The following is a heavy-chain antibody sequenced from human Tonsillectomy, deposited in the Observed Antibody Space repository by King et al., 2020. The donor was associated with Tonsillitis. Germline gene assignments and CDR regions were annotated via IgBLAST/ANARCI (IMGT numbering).Heavy chain of an antibody. V-gene: IGHV1-58*01. J-gene: IGHJ5*02. D-gene: IGHD5-18*01. Sequence: MQLVQSGPEVRKPGTSVKVSCKASGLTFSTSAVQWVRQARGQRLEWIGWIVVGSGTTNYAQKFQERVTITRDMSTRTVYMELSSLRSDDTAVYYCATEGDMDTWFDPWGQGTLVTVSS. CDR3: ATEGDMDTWFDP. CDR1: GLTFSTSA. CDR2: IVVGSGTT.